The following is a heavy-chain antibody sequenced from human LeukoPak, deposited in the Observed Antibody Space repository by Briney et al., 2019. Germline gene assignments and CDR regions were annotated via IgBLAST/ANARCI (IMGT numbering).Heavy chain of an antibody. CDR2: ISWNSGNI. V-gene: IGHV3-9*01. D-gene: IGHD1-1*01. CDR3: AKDMGTTGTRSYAFDI. Sequence: PGGSLRLSCAASGFTFDDYAMHWVRQAPGKGLEWVPGISWNSGNIGYADSVKGRFTISRDNAKNSLYLQMNSLRAEGTALYYCAKDMGTTGTRSYAFDIWGQGTMVTVSS. CDR1: GFTFDDYA. J-gene: IGHJ3*02.